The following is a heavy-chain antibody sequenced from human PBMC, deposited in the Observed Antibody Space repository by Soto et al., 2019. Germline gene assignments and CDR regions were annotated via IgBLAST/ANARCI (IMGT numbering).Heavy chain of an antibody. CDR3: ARGGPRYVDTWDYFDY. CDR1: GGTFSCYA. Sequence: GASVKVSCKASGGTFSCYAISWFRQAPGQGLEWMGGIIPIFGTANYAQKFQGRVTITADESTSTAYMELSSLRSEDTAVYYCARGGPRYVDTWDYFDYWGQRTLVTVSS. J-gene: IGHJ4*02. CDR2: IIPIFGTA. V-gene: IGHV1-69*13. D-gene: IGHD5-18*01.